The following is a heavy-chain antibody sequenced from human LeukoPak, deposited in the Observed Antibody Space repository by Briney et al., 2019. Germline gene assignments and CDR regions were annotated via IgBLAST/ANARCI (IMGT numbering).Heavy chain of an antibody. CDR3: ARARRYSSSEFDY. D-gene: IGHD6-6*01. V-gene: IGHV1-69*13. CDR2: IIPIFGTA. Sequence: SVKVSCKVSGYTFTDYYMHWVQQAPGQGLEWMGGIIPIFGTANYAQKFQGRVTITADESTSTAYMELSSLRSEDTAVYYCARARRYSSSEFDYWGQGTLVTVSS. CDR1: GYTFTDYY. J-gene: IGHJ4*02.